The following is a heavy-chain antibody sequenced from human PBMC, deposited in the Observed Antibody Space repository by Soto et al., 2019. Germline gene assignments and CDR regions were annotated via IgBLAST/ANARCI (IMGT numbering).Heavy chain of an antibody. CDR2: VHYSGST. CDR1: GGSISSSSYY. Sequence: QLQLQESGPGLVKPSETLSLTCTVSGGSISSSSYYWGWIRQPPGKGLEWIGMVHYSGSTYYNPSLKIRCTIAVDTCKNHFSLKLTSVTAADAAVYYCACPYSISRRVFDNWGQGTLVTVSS. J-gene: IGHJ4*02. V-gene: IGHV4-39*02. CDR3: ACPYSISRRVFDN. D-gene: IGHD6-13*01.